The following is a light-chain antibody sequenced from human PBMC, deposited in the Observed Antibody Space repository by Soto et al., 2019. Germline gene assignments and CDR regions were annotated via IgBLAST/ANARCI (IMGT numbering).Light chain of an antibody. CDR2: IDD. CDR1: TSNIAGNT. Sequence: QSVLTQPPSLSWTPGQRLTISCSGSTSNIAGNTVHWYQHLPETAPKLLIYIDDQRPSGVPDRFSGSKSGTSASLAISGLQSEDEADYYCATWDDSLNAAVFGGGTQLTVL. J-gene: IGLJ7*01. CDR3: ATWDDSLNAAV. V-gene: IGLV1-44*01.